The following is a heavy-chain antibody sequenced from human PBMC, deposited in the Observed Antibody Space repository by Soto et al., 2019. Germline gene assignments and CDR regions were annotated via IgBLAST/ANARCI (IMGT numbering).Heavy chain of an antibody. V-gene: IGHV3-30-3*01. CDR2: ISYDGSNK. J-gene: IGHJ6*02. D-gene: IGHD2-15*01. CDR1: GFTFSSYA. CDR3: AGEGVVVAKNYYGMDV. Sequence: LRLSCAAYGFTFSSYAMHWVRQAPGKGLEWVAVISYDGSNKYYADSVKGRFTISRDNSKNTLYLQMNSLRAEDTAVYYCAGEGVVVAKNYYGMDVWGQGTTVTVSS.